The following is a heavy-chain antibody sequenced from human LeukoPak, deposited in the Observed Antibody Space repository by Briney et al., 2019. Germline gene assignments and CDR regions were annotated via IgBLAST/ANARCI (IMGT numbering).Heavy chain of an antibody. Sequence: PSETLSLTCRVSGGSISSSTYYWGWIRQPPGKGLEWIGSIYNSGSTYYNPSLKGRVSISVDTSKNQFSLKLNSVTAADTAVYYCARHPWNSGMDVWGQGTTVTVSS. CDR1: GGSISSSTYY. V-gene: IGHV4-39*01. D-gene: IGHD1-1*01. J-gene: IGHJ6*02. CDR3: ARHPWNSGMDV. CDR2: IYNSGST.